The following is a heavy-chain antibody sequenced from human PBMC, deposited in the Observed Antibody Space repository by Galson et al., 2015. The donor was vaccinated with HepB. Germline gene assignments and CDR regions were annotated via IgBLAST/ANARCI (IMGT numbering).Heavy chain of an antibody. V-gene: IGHV1-18*01. Sequence: SVKVSCKASGYAFPNYVISWVRQAPGQGLEWMGCISPYKGDTNYAQKFQGRVTMTTETSTSTVYMELRRLRSDDTAVYYCASEILVWFGEPIRYYGLDAWGQGTTVTVSS. J-gene: IGHJ6*02. D-gene: IGHD3-10*01. CDR1: GYAFPNYV. CDR3: ASEILVWFGEPIRYYGLDA. CDR2: ISPYKGDT.